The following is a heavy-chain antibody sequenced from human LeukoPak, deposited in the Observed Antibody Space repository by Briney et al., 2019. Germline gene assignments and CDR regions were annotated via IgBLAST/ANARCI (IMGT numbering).Heavy chain of an antibody. CDR1: GYTFTSYD. CDR2: MNTNSGNT. J-gene: IGHJ1*01. D-gene: IGHD4-17*01. Sequence: ASVKVSCKASGYTFTSYDINWVRQATGQGLEWMGWMNTNSGNTGYAEKSQGRVTMTRNTSIRTAYMELSSLRSEDTAVYYCATTVTSGSEDWGQGTLVTVSS. CDR3: ATTVTSGSED. V-gene: IGHV1-8*01.